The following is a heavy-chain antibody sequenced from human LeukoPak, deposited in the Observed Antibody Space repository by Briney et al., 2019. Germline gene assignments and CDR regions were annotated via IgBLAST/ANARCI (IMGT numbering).Heavy chain of an antibody. V-gene: IGHV4-34*01. J-gene: IGHJ4*02. CDR1: GGSFSGYY. D-gene: IGHD6-19*01. Sequence: SETLSLTCAVYGGSFSGYYWSWIRQPPGKGLEWIGEINHSGSTNYNPSLKSRVTISVDTSKNQFSLKLSSVTAADTAVYYCARMAVAATRRGYYFDYWGQGTLVTVSS. CDR2: INHSGST. CDR3: ARMAVAATRRGYYFDY.